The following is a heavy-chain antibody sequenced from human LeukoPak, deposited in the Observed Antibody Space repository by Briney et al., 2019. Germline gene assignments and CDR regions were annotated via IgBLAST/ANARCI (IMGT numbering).Heavy chain of an antibody. CDR2: IYYNGNT. J-gene: IGHJ5*02. CDR3: ARRDQYVSAGS. D-gene: IGHD3-16*01. Sequence: SETLSLTCTVSGGSISDSTYFWDWIRQPPGKGLECIGTIYYNGNTFYNPSLKSRVAISVDTSTNQFSLRLTSVTAADTAVYYCARRDQYVSAGSWGQGLLVTVSS. V-gene: IGHV4-39*01. CDR1: GGSISDSTYF.